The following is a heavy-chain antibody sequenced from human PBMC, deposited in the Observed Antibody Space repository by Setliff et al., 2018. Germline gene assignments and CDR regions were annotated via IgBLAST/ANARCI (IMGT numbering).Heavy chain of an antibody. J-gene: IGHJ4*02. CDR1: GFTFSTYW. D-gene: IGHD2-15*01. CDR2: IKQDGSEK. V-gene: IGHV3-7*03. CDR3: AKRGPYCSGGTCHYYFDY. Sequence: GSLRLSCTASGFTFSTYWMSWVRQAPGKGLEWVANIKQDGSEKYYVDSVKGRFTISRDNSKNTVYLEMNSLRAEDTAVYYCAKRGPYCSGGTCHYYFDYWGQGTLVTVSS.